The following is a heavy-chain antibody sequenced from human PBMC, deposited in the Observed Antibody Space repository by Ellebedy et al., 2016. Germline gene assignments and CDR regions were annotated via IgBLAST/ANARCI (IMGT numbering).Heavy chain of an antibody. D-gene: IGHD2-15*01. CDR1: GFTFGDYA. Sequence: GESLKISCTASGFTFGDYAMSWFRQAPGKGLEWVGFIRSKAYGGTTEYAASVKGRFTISRDDSKSIAYLQMNSLKTEDTAVYYCTRDSRYCSGGSCYYFDYWGQGTLVTVSS. CDR3: TRDSRYCSGGSCYYFDY. V-gene: IGHV3-49*03. CDR2: IRSKAYGGTT. J-gene: IGHJ4*02.